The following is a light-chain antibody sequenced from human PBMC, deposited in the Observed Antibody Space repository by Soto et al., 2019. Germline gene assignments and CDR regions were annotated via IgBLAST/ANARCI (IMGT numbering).Light chain of an antibody. V-gene: IGKV1-5*03. CDR2: RAS. CDR3: QHYDSYSGT. CDR1: QSINSW. J-gene: IGKJ3*01. Sequence: DIQMTQSPSTLSAPEGDRVTITCRASQSINSWLAWYQQKPGKAPKLLIYRASSLEGGVPSRFSGSGSGTEFTLTISSLQPDDFSTYYCQHYDSYSGTFGPGTKVDIK.